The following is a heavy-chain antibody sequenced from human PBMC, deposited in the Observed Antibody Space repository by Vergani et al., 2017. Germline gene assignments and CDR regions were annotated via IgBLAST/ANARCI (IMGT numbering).Heavy chain of an antibody. CDR3: AREGSSSWYYYGMDV. J-gene: IGHJ6*02. V-gene: IGHV1-2*02. Sequence: QVQLVQSGAEVKKPGASVKVSCKASGYTFTGYYMHWVRQAPGPGLEWMGWINPNSGGTNYAQKFQGRVTMTRDTSISTAYMELSRLRSDDTAVCYCAREGSSSWYYYGMDVWGQGTTVTVSS. D-gene: IGHD6-13*01. CDR2: INPNSGGT. CDR1: GYTFTGYY.